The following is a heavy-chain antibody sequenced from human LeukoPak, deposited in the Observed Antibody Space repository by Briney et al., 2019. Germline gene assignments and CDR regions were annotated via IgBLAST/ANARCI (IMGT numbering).Heavy chain of an antibody. V-gene: IGHV1-69*13. CDR1: GGTFSSYA. CDR2: IIPIFGTV. Sequence: GASVKVSCKASGGTFSSYAISWVRQAPGQGLEWMGGIIPIFGTVNYAQKFQGRVTITADESTSTAYMELSSLRSEDTAVYYCARVNTAMGLYYFDYWGQGTLVTVSS. J-gene: IGHJ4*02. CDR3: ARVNTAMGLYYFDY. D-gene: IGHD5-18*01.